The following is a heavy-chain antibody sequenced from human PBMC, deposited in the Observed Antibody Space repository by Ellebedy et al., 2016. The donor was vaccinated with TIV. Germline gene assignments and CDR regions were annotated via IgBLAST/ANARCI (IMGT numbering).Heavy chain of an antibody. J-gene: IGHJ6*02. Sequence: MPSETLSLTCAISGDSVSSNSAAWNWIRQSPSRGLEWLGRTYYRSKWYNDYAVSVKSRITINPDTSKNQFSLQLNSVTPEDTAVYYCARDPVLLWFGEFNYYYGMDVWGQGTTVTVSS. CDR1: GDSVSSNSAA. D-gene: IGHD3-10*01. CDR2: TYYRSKWYN. V-gene: IGHV6-1*01. CDR3: ARDPVLLWFGEFNYYYGMDV.